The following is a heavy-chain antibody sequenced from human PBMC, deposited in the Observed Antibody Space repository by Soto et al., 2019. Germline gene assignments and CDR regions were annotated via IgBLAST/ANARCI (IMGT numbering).Heavy chain of an antibody. CDR1: GFTFSSYA. Sequence: QTGGSLRLSCAASGFTFSSYAMSWVRQAPGKGLEWVSAISGSGGSTYYADSVKGRFTISRDNSKNTLYLQMNSLRAEDTAVYYCAKDLLLERYFDWLPFGPDYWGQGTLVTVSS. CDR3: AKDLLLERYFDWLPFGPDY. V-gene: IGHV3-23*01. J-gene: IGHJ4*02. D-gene: IGHD3-9*01. CDR2: ISGSGGST.